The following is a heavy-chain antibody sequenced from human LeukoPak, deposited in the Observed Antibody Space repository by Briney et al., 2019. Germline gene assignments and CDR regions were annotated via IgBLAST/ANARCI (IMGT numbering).Heavy chain of an antibody. CDR1: GFTFSSYS. J-gene: IGHJ4*02. Sequence: GGSLRLSCAASGFTFSSYSMNWVRQAPGKGLEWLSYISSSSGTIYYAESVKGRFTISRDNAKNSLYLQMISLRAEDTAVYYCARELGGSFDFWGQGTLVTVSS. V-gene: IGHV3-48*01. D-gene: IGHD2-15*01. CDR2: ISSSSGTI. CDR3: ARELGGSFDF.